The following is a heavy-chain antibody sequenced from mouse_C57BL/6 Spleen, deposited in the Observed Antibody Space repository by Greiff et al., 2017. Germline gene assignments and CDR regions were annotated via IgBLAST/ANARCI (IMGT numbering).Heavy chain of an antibody. Sequence: VQLKESGPGLVKPSQSLSLTCSVTGYSITSGYYWNWIRQFPGNKLEWMGYISYDGSNNYNPSFKNRISITRDTSKNQFFLKLNSVTTEDTATYYCARGLLQGYFDVWGTGTTVTVSS. CDR2: ISYDGSN. D-gene: IGHD1-1*01. CDR3: ARGLLQGYFDV. CDR1: GYSITSGYY. V-gene: IGHV3-6*01. J-gene: IGHJ1*03.